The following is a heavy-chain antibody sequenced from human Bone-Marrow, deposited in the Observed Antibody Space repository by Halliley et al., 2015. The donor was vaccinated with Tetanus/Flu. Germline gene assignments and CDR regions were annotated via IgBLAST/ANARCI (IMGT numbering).Heavy chain of an antibody. CDR3: AKYNWNSGYFYSGMAV. CDR2: ITGSGVTT. Sequence: SLRLSCTTSGFTFSAYAMSWVRQAPGKGLEWVSGITGSGVTTHYVDSVKGRITISRNNSQNTLYLQLNSLRAEDTAVYYCAKYNWNSGYFYSGMAVWGQGTTVPVSS. D-gene: IGHD1-7*01. CDR1: GFTFSAYA. J-gene: IGHJ6*02. V-gene: IGHV3-23*01.